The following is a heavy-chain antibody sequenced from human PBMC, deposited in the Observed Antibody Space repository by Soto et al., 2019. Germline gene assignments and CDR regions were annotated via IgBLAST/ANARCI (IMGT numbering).Heavy chain of an antibody. CDR3: ARYYNHPDCRHLSYFDY. D-gene: IGHD3-10*01. V-gene: IGHV4-61*01. Sequence: SETLSLTCTVSGGSVSNGMYYWSWIRQPPGKGLEWIGNVYFTGTTIYNPSLKSRVTMSVDTYKDQFFLKLTSVTAADTAVYYCARYYNHPDCRHLSYFDYWGLGNLVTVSS. CDR1: GGSVSNGMYY. J-gene: IGHJ4*02. CDR2: VYFTGTT.